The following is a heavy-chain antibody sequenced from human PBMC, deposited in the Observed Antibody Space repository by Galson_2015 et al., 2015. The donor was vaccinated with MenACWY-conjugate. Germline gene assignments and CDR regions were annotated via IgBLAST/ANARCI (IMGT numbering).Heavy chain of an antibody. V-gene: IGHV3-11*06. CDR3: ARDVTSAGKIDY. CDR2: ISGSSTYT. CDR1: GFTFGDFY. D-gene: IGHD6-13*01. J-gene: IGHJ4*01. Sequence: SLRLSCAASGFTFGDFYMSWIRQAPGKGLEWVSHISGSSTYTKYADSVKSRFTISRDNAKNSLSLQINSLRAGDTAVYYCARDVTSAGKIDYWGHGTLVTVSS.